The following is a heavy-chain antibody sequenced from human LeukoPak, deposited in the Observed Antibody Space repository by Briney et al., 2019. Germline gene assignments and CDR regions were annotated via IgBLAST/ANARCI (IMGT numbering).Heavy chain of an antibody. CDR2: INHSGST. CDR3: ARANPSYYYYYYMDV. J-gene: IGHJ6*03. Sequence: SETLSLTCAVYGGSFSGYYWSWIRQPPGKGLEWIGEINHSGSTNYNPSLKSRVTISVDTSKNQFSLKLSSVTAADTAEYYCARANPSYYYYYYMDVWGKGTTVTVSS. CDR1: GGSFSGYY. D-gene: IGHD5-18*01. V-gene: IGHV4-34*01.